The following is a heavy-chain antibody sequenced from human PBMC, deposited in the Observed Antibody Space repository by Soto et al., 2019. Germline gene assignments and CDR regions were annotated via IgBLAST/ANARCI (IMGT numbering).Heavy chain of an antibody. CDR1: GGSISSGGYY. J-gene: IGHJ1*01. CDR2: IYYSGST. Sequence: QVQLQESGPGLVKPSQTLSLTCTVSGGSISSGGYYWSWIRQHPGKGLEWIGYIYYSGSTYYNPSLKSRVTRSVDTSKNQFSLKLSSVTAADTAVYYCARAPPGYSSSWFDPSLAEFQHWGQGTLVTVSS. V-gene: IGHV4-31*03. D-gene: IGHD6-13*01. CDR3: ARAPPGYSSSWFDPSLAEFQH.